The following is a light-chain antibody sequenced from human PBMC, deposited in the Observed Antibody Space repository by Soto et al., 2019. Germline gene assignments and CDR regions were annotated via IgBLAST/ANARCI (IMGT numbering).Light chain of an antibody. CDR1: QGISSA. V-gene: IGKV1-13*02. CDR2: DAS. J-gene: IGKJ5*01. Sequence: AIQLTQSPSSLSASVGDRVTITCRASQGISSALAWYQQKPGKAPKLVIYDASTLESGVPSRFSGSGSGTDFTLTISSLQPKDFATYYCQQFNTYPITFGQGTRLEIK. CDR3: QQFNTYPIT.